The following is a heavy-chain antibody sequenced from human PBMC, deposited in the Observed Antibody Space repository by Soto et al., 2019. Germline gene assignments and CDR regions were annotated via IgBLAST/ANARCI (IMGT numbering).Heavy chain of an antibody. V-gene: IGHV3-23*01. CDR1: GFTFSSYA. D-gene: IGHD6-6*01. CDR3: AKNLAARLLGTFDY. Sequence: AGGSLRLSCAASGFTFSSYAMSWVRQAPGKGLEWVSAISGSGGSTYYADSVKGRFTISRDNSKNTLYLQMNSLRAEDTAVYYCAKNLAARLLGTFDYWGQGTLVTVSS. CDR2: ISGSGGST. J-gene: IGHJ4*02.